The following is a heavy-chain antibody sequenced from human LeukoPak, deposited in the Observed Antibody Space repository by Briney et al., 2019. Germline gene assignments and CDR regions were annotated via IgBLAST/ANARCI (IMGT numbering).Heavy chain of an antibody. CDR1: GGSITTDH. V-gene: IGHV4-59*01. CDR3: ARKNDFEI. J-gene: IGHJ3*02. Sequence: SETLSLTCTVSGGSITTDHWNWIRQPPGKGLEWIGCIYYSGRTYYNPSLESRVTISVDMSKSQFSLRLTSVIAADTALYYCARKNDFEIWGQGTLVTVSS. CDR2: IYYSGRT.